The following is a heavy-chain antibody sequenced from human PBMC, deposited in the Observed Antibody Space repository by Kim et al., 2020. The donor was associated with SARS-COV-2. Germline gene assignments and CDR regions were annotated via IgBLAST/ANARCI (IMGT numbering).Heavy chain of an antibody. D-gene: IGHD3-22*01. CDR2: IYYSGST. V-gene: IGHV4-39*01. CDR1: GGSISSSSYY. J-gene: IGHJ4*02. CDR3: ARGGGSYYDSSGYQPFPFDY. Sequence: SETLSLTCTVSGGSISSSSYYWGWIRQPPGKGLEWIGSIYYSGSTYYNPSLKSRVTISVDTSKNQFSLKLSSVTAADTAVYYCARGGGSYYDSSGYQPFPFDYWGQGTLVTVSS.